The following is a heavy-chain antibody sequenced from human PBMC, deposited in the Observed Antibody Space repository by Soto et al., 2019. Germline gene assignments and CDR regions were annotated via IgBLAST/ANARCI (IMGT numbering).Heavy chain of an antibody. V-gene: IGHV3-11*01. Sequence: QVQLVESGGGLVKPGGSLRLSCAASGFTFSDYYMSWIRQAPGKGLEWVSYISSSGSTIYYADSVKGRFTISRDNAKNTLYLQMNSLRAADTAVDYCASLYGSGSYFGYYYGMYVWGQGTTVTVSS. CDR3: ASLYGSGSYFGYYYGMYV. CDR1: GFTFSDYY. J-gene: IGHJ6*01. CDR2: ISSSGSTI. D-gene: IGHD3-10*01.